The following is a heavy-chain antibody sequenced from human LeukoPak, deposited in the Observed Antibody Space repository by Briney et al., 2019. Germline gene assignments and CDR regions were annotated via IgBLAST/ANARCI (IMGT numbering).Heavy chain of an antibody. V-gene: IGHV3-53*01. CDR3: VRDLT. Sequence: GGSLRLSCAVSGFTFSSFWMSWVRQAPGKGPEWVSVIYSDANTYYADSVKGRFTISRDNSKNTLYLQMNNLRAEDTAVYYCVRDLTWGQGTLVTVSS. CDR2: IYSDANT. J-gene: IGHJ5*02. CDR1: GFTFSSFW.